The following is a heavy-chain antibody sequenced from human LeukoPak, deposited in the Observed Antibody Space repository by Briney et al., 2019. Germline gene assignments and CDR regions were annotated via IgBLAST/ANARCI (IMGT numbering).Heavy chain of an antibody. CDR3: ARPYGDYEFDY. V-gene: IGHV3-48*04. J-gene: IGHJ4*02. CDR1: GFTFSSYS. CDR2: ISSSSSTI. Sequence: TGGSLRLSCAASGFTFSSYSMNWVRQAPGKGLEWVSYISSSSSTIYYADSVKGRFTISRDNAKNSLYLQMNSLRAEDTAVYYCARPYGDYEFDYWGQGTLVTVSS. D-gene: IGHD4-17*01.